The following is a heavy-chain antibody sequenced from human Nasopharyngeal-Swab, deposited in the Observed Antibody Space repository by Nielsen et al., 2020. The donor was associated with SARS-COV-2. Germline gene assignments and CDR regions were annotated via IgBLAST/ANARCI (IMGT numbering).Heavy chain of an antibody. CDR1: GGSFSSYA. Sequence: SVKVSCKASGGSFSSYAISWVRQAPGQGLEWMGGIIPIFGTANYAQKFQGRVTITADESTSTAYMELSSLRSEDTAVYYCATYSGSYSGVDYYYGMDVWGQGTTVTVSS. V-gene: IGHV1-69*13. CDR3: ATYSGSYSGVDYYYGMDV. CDR2: IIPIFGTA. J-gene: IGHJ6*02. D-gene: IGHD1-26*01.